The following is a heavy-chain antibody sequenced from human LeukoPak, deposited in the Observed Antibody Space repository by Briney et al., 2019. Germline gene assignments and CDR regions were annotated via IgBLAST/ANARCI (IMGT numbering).Heavy chain of an antibody. CDR2: INHNSGGT. Sequence: GASVWVSCKASGYTFTGYYMHWVRQAPGQGLEWMGWINHNSGGTNYAQKFQGLVTMTRDTSISTAYMELSRLRSDDTAVYYCARAFQVSLNYYGSGSCFDYWGQGTLVTVSS. CDR3: ARAFQVSLNYYGSGSCFDY. V-gene: IGHV1-2*04. CDR1: GYTFTGYY. J-gene: IGHJ4*02. D-gene: IGHD3-10*01.